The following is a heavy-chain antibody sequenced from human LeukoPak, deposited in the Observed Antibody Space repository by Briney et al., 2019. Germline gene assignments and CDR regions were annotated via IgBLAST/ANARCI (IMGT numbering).Heavy chain of an antibody. CDR3: ARRGYSYVDY. CDR2: ISGSGGST. CDR1: GFTFSSYA. Sequence: PGGSLRLSCAASGFTFSSYAMSWVRQAPGKGLEWVSAISGSGGSTYYADSVKGRFTISRDNSKNTLYLRMNSLRAEDTAVYYCARRGYSYVDYWGQGTLVTVSS. D-gene: IGHD5-18*01. J-gene: IGHJ4*02. V-gene: IGHV3-23*01.